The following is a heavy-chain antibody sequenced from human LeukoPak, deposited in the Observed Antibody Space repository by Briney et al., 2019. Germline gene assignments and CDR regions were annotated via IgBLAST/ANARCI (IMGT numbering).Heavy chain of an antibody. CDR3: AIMHGYYDGSGYWVQ. J-gene: IGHJ4*02. Sequence: PGGSLRLSCAASGFTFSSYAMHWVRQAPGKGLEWVAVISYDGSNKYYADSVKGRFTISRDNPRNTLYMQMNSLRDEDTALYYCAIMHGYYDGSGYWVQWGQGTLVTVSS. CDR2: ISYDGSNK. D-gene: IGHD3-22*01. V-gene: IGHV3-30*04. CDR1: GFTFSSYA.